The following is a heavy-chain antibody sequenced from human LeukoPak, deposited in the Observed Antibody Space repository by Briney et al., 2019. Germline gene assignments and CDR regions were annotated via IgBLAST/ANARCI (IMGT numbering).Heavy chain of an antibody. V-gene: IGHV3-74*01. CDR2: INSDGSST. D-gene: IGHD3-10*01. CDR1: GFTFSSYW. CDR3: ARDLSVRRFMDY. Sequence: GESLRISCAASGFTFSSYWMHWVRQAPGKGLVWVSRINSDGSSTSYADSVKGRFTISRDNAKNTLYLQMNSLRAEDTAVYYCARDLSVRRFMDYWGQGTLVTVSS. J-gene: IGHJ4*02.